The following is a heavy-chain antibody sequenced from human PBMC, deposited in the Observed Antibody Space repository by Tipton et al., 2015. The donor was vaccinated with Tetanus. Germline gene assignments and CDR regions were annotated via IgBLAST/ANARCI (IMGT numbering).Heavy chain of an antibody. D-gene: IGHD3-10*01. CDR1: GGSVSGGDYH. V-gene: IGHV4-61*08. CDR2: IYTSGST. J-gene: IGHJ4*02. Sequence: GLVKPSETLSLTCTVSGGSVSGGDYHWSWIRQPPGKGLEWIGRIYTSGSTNYNPSLKSRVTMSVDTSKRQFSLKLNSVTAADTAVYYCARDPHTIRTGNHRGFDYWGQGTKVTVSS. CDR3: ARDPHTIRTGNHRGFDY.